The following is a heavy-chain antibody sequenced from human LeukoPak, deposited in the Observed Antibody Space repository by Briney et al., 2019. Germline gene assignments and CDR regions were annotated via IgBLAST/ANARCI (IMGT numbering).Heavy chain of an antibody. V-gene: IGHV3-33*01. CDR3: ARDPCGGDCYAFDI. Sequence: GGSLRLSCAASGFTFSSYGMHWVRQAPGKGLEWVAVIWYDGSNKYYADSVKGRFTISRDNSKNTLYLQMNSLRVEDTAVYYCARDPCGGDCYAFDIWGQGAMVTVSS. CDR2: IWYDGSNK. D-gene: IGHD2-21*02. J-gene: IGHJ3*02. CDR1: GFTFSSYG.